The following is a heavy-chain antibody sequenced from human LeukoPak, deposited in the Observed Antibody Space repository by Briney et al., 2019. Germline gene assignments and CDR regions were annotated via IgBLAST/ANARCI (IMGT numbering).Heavy chain of an antibody. CDR3: ARQHRGDSNGYYSPPAHFDY. J-gene: IGHJ4*02. V-gene: IGHV4-39*01. CDR1: GGSISSSSYY. D-gene: IGHD3-22*01. CDR2: IYYSGST. Sequence: SETLSLTCTVSGGSISSSSYYWGWIRQPPGKGLEWIGSIYYSGSTYYNPSLKSRVTISVDTSKNQFSLKLSSVTAADTAVYYRARQHRGDSNGYYSPPAHFDYWGQGTLVTVSS.